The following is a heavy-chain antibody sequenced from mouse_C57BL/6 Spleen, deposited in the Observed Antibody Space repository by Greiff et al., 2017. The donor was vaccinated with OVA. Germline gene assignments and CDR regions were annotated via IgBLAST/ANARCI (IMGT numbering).Heavy chain of an antibody. D-gene: IGHD1-1*01. V-gene: IGHV14-4*01. Sequence: VQLQQSGAELVRPGASVKLSCTASGFTITDDYMLWVKQRPEQGLEWIGWIDPENGDTKYASQFQGKATIPADKSSNPAYLQLSSLTSEDTAVYYCTLYGRGYWGQGTTLTVSS. CDR1: GFTITDDY. CDR2: IDPENGDT. CDR3: TLYGRGY. J-gene: IGHJ2*01.